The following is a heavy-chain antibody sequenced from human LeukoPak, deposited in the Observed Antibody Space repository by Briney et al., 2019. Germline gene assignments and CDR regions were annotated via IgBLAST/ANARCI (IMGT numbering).Heavy chain of an antibody. CDR3: ARDPEGYSYGEGDY. CDR2: ISSSSSYI. J-gene: IGHJ4*02. D-gene: IGHD5-18*01. Sequence: GGSLRLSCAASGFTFSGYSMNWVRQAPGKGLEWVSSISSSSSYIYYADSVKGRFTISRDNAKNSLYLQMNSLRAEDTAVYYCARDPEGYSYGEGDYWGQGTLVTVSS. V-gene: IGHV3-21*01. CDR1: GFTFSGYS.